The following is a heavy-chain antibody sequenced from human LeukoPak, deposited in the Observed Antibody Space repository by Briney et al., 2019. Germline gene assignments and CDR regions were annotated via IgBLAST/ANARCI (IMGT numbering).Heavy chain of an antibody. D-gene: IGHD3-22*01. J-gene: IGHJ4*02. CDR3: ARANYYDISGYDY. CDR1: GFTFSDYS. CDR2: ITSSGSTI. Sequence: PGGSLRLSCKASGFTFSDYSMNWVRQAPGKGLEWVSYITSSGSTIYYADSVKGRFTISRDNAKNSLYLQMNSLRAEDTAVYYCARANYYDISGYDYWGQGTLVTVSS. V-gene: IGHV3-48*04.